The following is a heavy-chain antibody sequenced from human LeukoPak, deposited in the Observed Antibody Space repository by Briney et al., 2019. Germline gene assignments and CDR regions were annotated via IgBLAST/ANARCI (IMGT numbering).Heavy chain of an antibody. D-gene: IGHD5-18*01. CDR3: ARGLGRTDMVTRGGVRFDY. CDR1: RYTFTNYD. CDR2: MNPKSGNT. V-gene: IGHV1-8*01. J-gene: IGHJ4*02. Sequence: ASVKVSCKASRYTFTNYDINWVRQATGQGPEWMGWMNPKSGNTGYAQKFQGRVTMTRNTSISTAYMELSSLRSEDTAVYYCARGLGRTDMVTRGGVRFDYWGQGTLVTVSS.